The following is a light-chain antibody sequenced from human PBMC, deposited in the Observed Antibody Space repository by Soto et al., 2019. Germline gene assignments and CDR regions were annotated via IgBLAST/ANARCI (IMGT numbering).Light chain of an antibody. J-gene: IGLJ2*01. CDR3: SSYTSSSTLYVV. CDR2: DVS. V-gene: IGLV2-14*01. CDR1: SSDVGSYNY. Sequence: QSVLTQPASVSGSPGQSITISCTGTSSDVGSYNYVSWYQAHPGKAPKLMIYDVSKRPSGVSNRFSGSKSGNTASLNISGLQAEDEADYYCSSYTSSSTLYVVFGGGTKLAVL.